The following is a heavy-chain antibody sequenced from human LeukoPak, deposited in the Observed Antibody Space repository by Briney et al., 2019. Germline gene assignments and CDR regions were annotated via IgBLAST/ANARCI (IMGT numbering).Heavy chain of an antibody. D-gene: IGHD6-6*01. Sequence: SEPLSLTCTVSGYSISSGYYWGWIRQPPGKGLEWIGSIYHSGSTYYNPSLKSRVTISVDTSKNQFSLKLSSVTAADTAVYYCARNGSSSPNFYYYYYMDVWGKGTTVTVSS. J-gene: IGHJ6*03. CDR1: GYSISSGYY. V-gene: IGHV4-38-2*02. CDR2: IYHSGST. CDR3: ARNGSSSPNFYYYYYMDV.